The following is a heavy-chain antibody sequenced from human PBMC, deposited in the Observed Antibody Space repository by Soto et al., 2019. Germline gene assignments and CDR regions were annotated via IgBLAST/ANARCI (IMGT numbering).Heavy chain of an antibody. CDR2: ISAYNGNT. CDR1: GYTFTSYG. CDR3: AIVLGTGPTSYYFDY. V-gene: IGHV1-18*01. Sequence: GASVKVSCKASGYTFTSYGTSWVRQAPGQGLEWMGWISAYNGNTNYAQKLQGRVTMTTDTSTSTAYMELRSLRSDDTAVYYCAIVLGTGPTSYYFDYWGQGTLVTVSS. D-gene: IGHD1-1*01. J-gene: IGHJ4*02.